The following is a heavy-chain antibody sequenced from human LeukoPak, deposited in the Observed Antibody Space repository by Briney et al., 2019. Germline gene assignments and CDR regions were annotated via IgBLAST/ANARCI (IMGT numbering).Heavy chain of an antibody. Sequence: GGSLRLSCAASGFTFSSYTMSWVRQAPGKGLEWVSAISGSGGRTYYADSVKGRFTISRANSKNTLYLQMNSLRAEDTAVYYCAKSILLTTFDSWGQGTLVTVSS. D-gene: IGHD4-11*01. V-gene: IGHV3-23*01. CDR1: GFTFSSYT. CDR2: ISGSGGRT. J-gene: IGHJ4*02. CDR3: AKSILLTTFDS.